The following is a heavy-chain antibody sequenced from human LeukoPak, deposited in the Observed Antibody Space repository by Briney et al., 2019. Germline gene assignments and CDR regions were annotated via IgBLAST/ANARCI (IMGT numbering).Heavy chain of an antibody. Sequence: ASETLSLTCTVSGGSISSSSYYWGWIRQPPGKGLEWIGSIYYSGSTYYNPSLKSRVTISVDTSKNQFSLKLSSVTAADTAVYYCASSSWFGELSHASDYWGQGTLVTVSS. CDR2: IYYSGST. J-gene: IGHJ4*02. D-gene: IGHD3-10*01. V-gene: IGHV4-39*01. CDR1: GGSISSSSYY. CDR3: ASSSWFGELSHASDY.